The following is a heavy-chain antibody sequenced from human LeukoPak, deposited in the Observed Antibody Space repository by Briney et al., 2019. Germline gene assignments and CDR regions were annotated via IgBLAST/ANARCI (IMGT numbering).Heavy chain of an antibody. J-gene: IGHJ4*02. Sequence: SETLSLTCTVSGGSVSSGSYYWSWTRQPPGKGLEWIGYIYYSGSTNYNPSLKSRVTISVDTSKNQFSLKLSSVTAADTAVYYCARALPHYYDSSGYKYYFDYWGQGTLVTVSS. D-gene: IGHD3-22*01. CDR1: GGSVSSGSYY. CDR3: ARALPHYYDSSGYKYYFDY. CDR2: IYYSGST. V-gene: IGHV4-61*01.